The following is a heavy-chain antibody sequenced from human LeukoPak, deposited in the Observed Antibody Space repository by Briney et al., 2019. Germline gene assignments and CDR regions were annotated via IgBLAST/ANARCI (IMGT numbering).Heavy chain of an antibody. J-gene: IGHJ5*02. D-gene: IGHD2-15*01. CDR2: INPNSGGT. V-gene: IGHV1-2*02. CDR1: GYTFTGYY. Sequence: ASVKVSCKASGYTFTGYYMHWVRQAPGQGLEWMGWINPNSGGTNYAQKFQGRVTMTRDTSISTAYMELSRLRSDDTAVYYCARVDVVVVAASRSNWFDPWGQGTLVTVSS. CDR3: ARVDVVVVAASRSNWFDP.